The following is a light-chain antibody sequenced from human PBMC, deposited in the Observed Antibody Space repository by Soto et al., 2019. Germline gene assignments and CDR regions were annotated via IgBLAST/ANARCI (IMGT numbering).Light chain of an antibody. Sequence: QSVLTQPASMSGSPGQSITISCTGTRSDLAIYNYVSCYQQQPGKAPKLMIYQVTNRPSGVSNRVSGSRSGNTASLTISGLQAEDEADYYCRSYTDSSNYVCGTGTKVTVL. CDR2: QVT. J-gene: IGLJ1*01. CDR3: RSYTDSSNYV. CDR1: RSDLAIYNY. V-gene: IGLV2-14*01.